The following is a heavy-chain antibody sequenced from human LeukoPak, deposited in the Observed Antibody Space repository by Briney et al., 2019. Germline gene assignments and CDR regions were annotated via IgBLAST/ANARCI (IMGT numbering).Heavy chain of an antibody. CDR1: GFTFSSYG. J-gene: IGHJ5*02. V-gene: IGHV3-7*01. CDR2: INQDASER. D-gene: IGHD5-18*01. CDR3: ARADSYSWYGT. Sequence: PGGSLRLSCAASGFTFSSYGMHWVRQAPGKGLEWVANINQDASERHYADSVEGRFVISRDNDKNSVSLQLNSPRVEDTAVYYCARADSYSWYGTWGQGTLVTVSS.